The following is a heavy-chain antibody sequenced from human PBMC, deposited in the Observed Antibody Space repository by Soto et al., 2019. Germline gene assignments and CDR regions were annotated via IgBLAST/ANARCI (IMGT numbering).Heavy chain of an antibody. Sequence: GSGPTLVNPTETLTLTCTVSGFSLSNARMGVSWIRQPPGKALEWLAHIFSNDEKSYSTSLKSRLTISKDTSKSQVVLTMTNMDPVDTATYYCARTDRVYAVAGNWFDPWGQGTLVTVSS. V-gene: IGHV2-26*01. CDR3: ARTDRVYAVAGNWFDP. CDR1: GFSLSNARMG. CDR2: IFSNDEK. J-gene: IGHJ5*02. D-gene: IGHD6-19*01.